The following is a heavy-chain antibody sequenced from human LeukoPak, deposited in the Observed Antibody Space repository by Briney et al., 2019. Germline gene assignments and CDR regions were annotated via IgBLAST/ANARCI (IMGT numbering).Heavy chain of an antibody. D-gene: IGHD4-11*01. J-gene: IGHJ4*02. CDR1: GGFISSGNW. Sequence: SETLSLTCAVSGGFISSGNWWGWFRQPPGKGLEWIGEIHHSVGINYSPSLKSRIAISMDKSKNHFSLDVTSMTAADTAMYYCARKGPVTIADYWGRGTLVTVSS. CDR3: ARKGPVTIADY. CDR2: IHHSVGI. V-gene: IGHV4-4*02.